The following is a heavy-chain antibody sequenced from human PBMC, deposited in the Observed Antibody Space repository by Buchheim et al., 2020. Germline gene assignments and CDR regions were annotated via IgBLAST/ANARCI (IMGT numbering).Heavy chain of an antibody. J-gene: IGHJ4*02. D-gene: IGHD3-10*01. Sequence: QVHLVESGGGVVRPGKSLRLSCEASGFTFSMFGMHWVRQAPGKGLEWVALISYDEENRYYADSVKGRFTIPRDTYKTTLYLKMDSLRAEDTAVYYCAKALHYYGDRGIDSWGQGTL. CDR3: AKALHYYGDRGIDS. CDR2: ISYDEENR. CDR1: GFTFSMFG. V-gene: IGHV3-30*18.